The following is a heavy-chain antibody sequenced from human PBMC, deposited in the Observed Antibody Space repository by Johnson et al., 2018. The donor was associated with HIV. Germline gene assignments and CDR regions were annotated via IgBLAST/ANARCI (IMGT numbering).Heavy chain of an antibody. CDR3: ARVDRSWAFDI. V-gene: IGHV3-11*04. D-gene: IGHD3-16*02. CDR1: GFTFSDYY. Sequence: QEQLVESGGGLVKPGGSLRLSCAASGFTFSDYYMSWIRQAPGKGLEWVSYISSSGSTIYYPDSVKGRFTISRDSAKNSLYLQMNSLRAEDTAVYYGARVDRSWAFDIWGQGTMVTVSS. J-gene: IGHJ3*02. CDR2: ISSSGSTI.